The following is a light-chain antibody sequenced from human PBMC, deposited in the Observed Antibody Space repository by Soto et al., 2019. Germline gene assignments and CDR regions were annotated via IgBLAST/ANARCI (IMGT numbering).Light chain of an antibody. CDR3: QQYNSWLWT. CDR2: GAS. J-gene: IGKJ1*01. V-gene: IGKV3-15*01. CDR1: QSVSSK. Sequence: EIVMTQSPATLSVSPGEGATLSCRASQSVSSKLAWCEKKPGQATRLLIYGASTRATGIPARFSGSGSRTQFTHIIDSLQSEDYAVYYCQQYNSWLWTFRQGTKVEIK.